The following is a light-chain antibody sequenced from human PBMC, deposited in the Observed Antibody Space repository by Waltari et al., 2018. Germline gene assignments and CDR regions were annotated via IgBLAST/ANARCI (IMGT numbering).Light chain of an antibody. CDR1: SSDIGGYNY. V-gene: IGLV2-14*01. J-gene: IGLJ3*02. Sequence: QSALTQPASVSGSPAQSITISCTGTSSDIGGYNYVSWYQQHPGKAPKLMIYDVNKRPSGVSNRCSGSKSGNTASLTISGLQAEDEADYYCSSYASSITPNWVFGGGTKLTVL. CDR3: SSYASSITPNWV. CDR2: DVN.